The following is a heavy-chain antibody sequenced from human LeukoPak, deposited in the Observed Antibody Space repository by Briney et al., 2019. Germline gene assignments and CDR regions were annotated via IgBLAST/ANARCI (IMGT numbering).Heavy chain of an antibody. CDR3: AKSQYELRWGDYFDY. CDR2: IRYDGNNK. J-gene: IGHJ4*02. CDR1: GFTFVRFG. D-gene: IGHD4-23*01. V-gene: IGHV3-30*02. Sequence: PGGSLRLSCAASGFTFVRFGMHWVRQAPGKGLEWVVFIRYDGNNKYYVDSVKGRFTISRDNSKNTVYLQMNSLRVEDTALYYCAKSQYELRWGDYFDYWGQGTLVTASS.